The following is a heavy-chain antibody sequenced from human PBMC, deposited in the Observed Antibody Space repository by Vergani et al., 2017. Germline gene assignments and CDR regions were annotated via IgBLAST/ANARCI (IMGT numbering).Heavy chain of an antibody. J-gene: IGHJ6*03. CDR3: ARDLGRFGDLGYYYYYMDV. CDR2: IKQDGSEK. Sequence: EVQLVESVGGLVQPGGSLRLSCAASGFTFSSYWMSWVRQAPGKGLEWVANIKQDGSEKYYVDSVKGRFTISRDNAKNSLYLQMNSLRAEDTAVYYCARDLGRFGDLGYYYYYMDVWGKGTTVTVSS. CDR1: GFTFSSYW. D-gene: IGHD3-10*01. V-gene: IGHV3-7*01.